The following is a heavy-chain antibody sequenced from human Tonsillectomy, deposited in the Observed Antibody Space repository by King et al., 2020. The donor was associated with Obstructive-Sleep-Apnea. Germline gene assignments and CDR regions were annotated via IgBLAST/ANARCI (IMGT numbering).Heavy chain of an antibody. CDR3: ARGQGFYESSGYSNWYFDL. D-gene: IGHD3-22*01. V-gene: IGHV4-34*01. J-gene: IGHJ2*01. CDR1: GGSFSGSF. CDR2: INHSGST. Sequence: VQLQQWGAGLLKPSETLSLTSAVYGGSFSGSFWSWIRQPPGQGLEWIGEINHSGSTNYNPSLKSRVTISVDTSKNQFSLKLSSVIAADTAVYYCARGQGFYESSGYSNWYFDLWGRGTPVTVSA.